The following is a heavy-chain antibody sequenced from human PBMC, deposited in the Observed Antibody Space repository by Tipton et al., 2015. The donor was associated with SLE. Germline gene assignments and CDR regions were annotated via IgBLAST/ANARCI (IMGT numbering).Heavy chain of an antibody. CDR1: GYTLTSYD. V-gene: IGHV1-8*01. Sequence: QSGPEVKKPGASVKVSCKASGYTLTSYDINWVRQATGQGLEWMGWMNPNSGNTGYAQKFQGRVTMTRNTSISTAYMELSSLRSEDTAVYYCARDITISGGPDAFDIWGQGTMVTVSS. J-gene: IGHJ3*02. D-gene: IGHD3-9*01. CDR3: ARDITISGGPDAFDI. CDR2: MNPNSGNT.